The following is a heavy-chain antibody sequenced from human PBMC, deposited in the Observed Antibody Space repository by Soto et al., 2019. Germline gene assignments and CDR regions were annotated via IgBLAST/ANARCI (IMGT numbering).Heavy chain of an antibody. CDR2: LIPIYDTA. V-gene: IGHV1-69*06. Sequence: QVQLVQSGAEVKNPGSSVKVSCKASGYRFSVYGIHWVRQAPGQGLEWMGGLIPIYDTANYAQQFQGRLMITADKSTSTVYMELSGLRSEATAVYYCARVRDPPLDYYGMDVWGQGTKVTVSS. CDR3: ARVRDPPLDYYGMDV. J-gene: IGHJ6*02. CDR1: GYRFSVYG.